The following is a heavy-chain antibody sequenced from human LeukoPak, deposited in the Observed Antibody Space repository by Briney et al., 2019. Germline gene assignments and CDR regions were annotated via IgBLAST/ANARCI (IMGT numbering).Heavy chain of an antibody. CDR3: AKGITIFGVVIESGDC. CDR1: GFTFSSYA. V-gene: IGHV3-23*01. D-gene: IGHD3-3*01. Sequence: PGGSLRLSCAASGFTFSSYAMSWVRQAPGQGLEWVSAISGSGGSTYYADSVKGRFTISTDNSKNTLYLQMKSLRAEDTAVCYCAKGITIFGVVIESGDCWGQGTLGTVSA. J-gene: IGHJ4*02. CDR2: ISGSGGST.